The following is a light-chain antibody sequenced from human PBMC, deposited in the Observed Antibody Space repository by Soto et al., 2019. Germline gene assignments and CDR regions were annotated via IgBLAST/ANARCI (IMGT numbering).Light chain of an antibody. V-gene: IGKV3-15*01. CDR1: QSVNNC. J-gene: IGKJ1*01. CDR3: QQYNNWSRT. Sequence: EIVMTQSPATLSVSPGERATLSCRASQSVNNCLAWYQQKPGQAPKLLIYKASTTNSGVPSRFSGCRSGTEFTLTISSLQSEDFAVYYCQQYNNWSRTFGQGTKVDIK. CDR2: KAS.